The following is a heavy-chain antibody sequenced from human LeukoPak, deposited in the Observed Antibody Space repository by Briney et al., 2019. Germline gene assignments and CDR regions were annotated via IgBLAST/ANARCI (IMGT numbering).Heavy chain of an antibody. D-gene: IGHD6-13*01. CDR3: ASIAAAGTDWFDP. V-gene: IGHV1-2*02. CDR2: INPNSGGT. J-gene: IGHJ5*02. CDR1: GYTFIGYY. Sequence: AAVKDSCKASGYTFIGYYMHWVRQAPGQGLEGVGWINPNSGGTNYAQKFQGRVTMTRDTSIRTAYIELSRLRSDDTAVYYCASIAAAGTDWFDPRGQGTLVTVSS.